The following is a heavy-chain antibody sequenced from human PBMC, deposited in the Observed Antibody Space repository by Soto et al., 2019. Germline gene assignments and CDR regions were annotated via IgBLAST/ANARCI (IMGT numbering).Heavy chain of an antibody. CDR3: ARHRQYYDTSGYQQRYFDY. D-gene: IGHD3-22*01. CDR1: GGSISSSPYY. V-gene: IGHV4-39*01. CDR2: IDYSGTT. J-gene: IGHJ4*02. Sequence: SETLSLTCSVSGGSISSSPYYWGWIRQPPGKGLEWLGTIDYSGTTPYNPSLKSRVIISVDTSNNQLFLKLRSVTAADTAVYYCARHRQYYDTSGYQQRYFDYWGQGTQVTVSS.